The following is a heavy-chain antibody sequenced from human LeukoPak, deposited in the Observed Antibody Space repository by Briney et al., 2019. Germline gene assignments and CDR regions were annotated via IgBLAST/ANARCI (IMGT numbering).Heavy chain of an antibody. J-gene: IGHJ6*02. CDR1: GFSFSSYW. Sequence: GGSLRLSCAASGFSFSSYWMHWVRQAPGEGLVWVSRVDPDGTTTNYADSVTGRFTTSRDNAKNTLYLQMNSLRAEDTALYYCTRVQAGRSGLMDVWGRGTTVTVSS. CDR3: TRVQAGRSGLMDV. CDR2: VDPDGTTT. D-gene: IGHD2-8*02. V-gene: IGHV3-74*01.